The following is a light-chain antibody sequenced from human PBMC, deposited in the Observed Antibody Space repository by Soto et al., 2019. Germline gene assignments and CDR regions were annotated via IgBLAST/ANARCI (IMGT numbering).Light chain of an antibody. CDR3: QQYEAFPIT. CDR2: DAT. Sequence: DIQMTQSPSSLSASVGDRVTITCQASQDIRGYLNWYQQKPGKPPKLLIYDATNFEPGVSKRFSGSGSGTHFTLTILSLQPDDIGTFYCQQYEAFPITFGHGTRVDIK. V-gene: IGKV1-33*01. J-gene: IGKJ5*01. CDR1: QDIRGY.